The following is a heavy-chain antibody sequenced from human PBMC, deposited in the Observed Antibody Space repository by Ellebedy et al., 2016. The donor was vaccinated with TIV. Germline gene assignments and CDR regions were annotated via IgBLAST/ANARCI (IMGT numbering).Heavy chain of an antibody. Sequence: GESLKISCAASGFSFSYAWMNWVRQAPGEGLEWVANINEDGSDRYYVDSVKGRFTISRDNAKSSLYLQMNSLRAEDTAVYYCVRESYRNYTWGTTGFDSWGQGTLVTASS. J-gene: IGHJ5*01. V-gene: IGHV3-7*01. CDR3: VRESYRNYTWGTTGFDS. D-gene: IGHD4-11*01. CDR1: GFSFSYAW. CDR2: INEDGSDR.